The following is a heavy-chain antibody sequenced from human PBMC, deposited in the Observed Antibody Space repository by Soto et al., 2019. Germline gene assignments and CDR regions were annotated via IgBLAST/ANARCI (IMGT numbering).Heavy chain of an antibody. Sequence: PSETLSLTCAVSGGSISSGGYSWSWIRQPPGKVLEWIGYIYHSGSTYYNSSLKSRVTISVDRSKNQFSLKLSSVTAADTAVYYCARVPTPWGQGTLVTVSS. D-gene: IGHD2-2*01. CDR1: GGSISSGGYS. CDR2: IYHSGST. J-gene: IGHJ5*02. CDR3: ARVPTP. V-gene: IGHV4-30-2*01.